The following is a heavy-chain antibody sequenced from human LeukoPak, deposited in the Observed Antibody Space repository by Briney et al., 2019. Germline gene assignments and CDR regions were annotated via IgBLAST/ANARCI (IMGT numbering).Heavy chain of an antibody. V-gene: IGHV4-30-4*01. CDR2: IYYSGST. CDR1: GGSISSGDYY. J-gene: IGHJ4*02. D-gene: IGHD4-17*01. Sequence: SQTPSLTCTVSGGSISSGDYYWSWIRQPPGKGLEWIGYIYYSGSTYYNPSLKSRVTISVDTSKNQFSLKLSSVTAADTAVYYCARTGGDYGEPDYWGQGTLVTVSS. CDR3: ARTGGDYGEPDY.